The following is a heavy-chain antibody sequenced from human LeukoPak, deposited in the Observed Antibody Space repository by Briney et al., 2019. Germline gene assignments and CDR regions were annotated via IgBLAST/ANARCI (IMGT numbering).Heavy chain of an antibody. J-gene: IGHJ4*02. CDR3: AKGNYDILTGYLYCFDY. D-gene: IGHD3-9*01. CDR2: ISGSGTST. Sequence: PGGSLRLSCAASGFTFSSYGMSWVRQAPGKGLEWVSAISGSGTSTYYADSVKGRFTISRDNSKNTLYLQMNSPRAEDTAVYYCAKGNYDILTGYLYCFDYWGQGTLVSVSS. V-gene: IGHV3-23*01. CDR1: GFTFSSYG.